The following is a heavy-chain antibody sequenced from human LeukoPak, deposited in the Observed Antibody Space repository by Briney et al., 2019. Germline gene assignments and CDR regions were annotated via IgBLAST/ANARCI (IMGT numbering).Heavy chain of an antibody. J-gene: IGHJ3*02. CDR2: IKQDGSEK. CDR1: GFTFSSYW. Sequence: GGSLRLSCAAPGFTFSSYWMSWVRQAPGKGLEWVANIKQDGSEKYYVDSVKGRFTISRDNAKNSLYLQMNSLRAEDTAVYYCARDSHKFDSSGYYPDAFDIWGQGTMVTVSS. CDR3: ARDSHKFDSSGYYPDAFDI. D-gene: IGHD3-22*01. V-gene: IGHV3-7*01.